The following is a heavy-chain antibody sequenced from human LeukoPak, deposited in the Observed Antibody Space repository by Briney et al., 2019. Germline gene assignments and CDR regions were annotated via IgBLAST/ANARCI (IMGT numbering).Heavy chain of an antibody. D-gene: IGHD3-16*01. CDR3: GKSRSFSKRIYYFDY. CDR2: IYYSGST. Sequence: SETLSLTCTVSGGSISSYYWSWIRQPPGKGLEWIGYIYYSGSTNYNPSLKSRVTISVDTSKNQFSLKLSSVTAADTAVYYCGKSRSFSKRIYYFDYWGQGTLVTVSS. V-gene: IGHV4-59*12. J-gene: IGHJ4*02. CDR1: GGSISSYY.